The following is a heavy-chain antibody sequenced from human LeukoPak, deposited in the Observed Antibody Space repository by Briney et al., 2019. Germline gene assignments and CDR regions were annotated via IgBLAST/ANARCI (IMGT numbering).Heavy chain of an antibody. CDR3: ASPLRITMVRAPFDY. CDR1: GFTFSSYA. J-gene: IGHJ4*02. D-gene: IGHD3-10*01. V-gene: IGHV3-30-3*01. CDR2: ISYDGSNK. Sequence: PGGSLRLSCAASGFTFSSYAMHWVRQAPGKGLEWVAVISYDGSNKYYADSVKGRFTISRDNSKNTLYLQMNSLRAEDTAVYYCASPLRITMVRAPFDYWGQGTLVTVSS.